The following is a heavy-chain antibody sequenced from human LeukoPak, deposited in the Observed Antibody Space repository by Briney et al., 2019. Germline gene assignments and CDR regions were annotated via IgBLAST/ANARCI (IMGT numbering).Heavy chain of an antibody. Sequence: GESRKISCKGSGYSFTSNWISWVRQMPGKGLEWMGRIDPSDSYTNYSPSFQGHVTISADKSISTAYLQWSSLKASDTAMYYCARQPEGTWFDPWGQGTLVTVSS. CDR3: ARQPEGTWFDP. CDR1: GYSFTSNW. J-gene: IGHJ5*02. D-gene: IGHD1-1*01. V-gene: IGHV5-10-1*01. CDR2: IDPSDSYT.